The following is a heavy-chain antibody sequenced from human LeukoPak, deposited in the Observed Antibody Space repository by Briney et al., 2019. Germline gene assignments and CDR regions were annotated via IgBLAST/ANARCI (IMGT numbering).Heavy chain of an antibody. CDR1: GFTFSNSW. CDR3: ARGPRGSGSYWARGGAPYYYYYMDV. J-gene: IGHJ6*03. V-gene: IGHV3-21*01. D-gene: IGHD3-10*01. CDR2: ISSSSSYI. Sequence: GGSLRLSCAASGFTFSNSWMNWVRHAPGKGLEWVSSISSSSSYIYYADSVKGRFTISRDNAKNSLYLQMNSLRAEDTAVYYCARGPRGSGSYWARGGAPYYYYYMDVWGKGTTVTVSS.